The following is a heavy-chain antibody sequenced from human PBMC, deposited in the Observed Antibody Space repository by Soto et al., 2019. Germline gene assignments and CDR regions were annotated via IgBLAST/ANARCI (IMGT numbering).Heavy chain of an antibody. CDR2: INHSGST. D-gene: IGHD3-16*01. V-gene: IGHV4-34*01. CDR3: ARVGYYYYGMDV. Sequence: SETLSLTCAVYGGSFSGYYWSWIRQPPGKGLEWIGEINHSGSTNYNPSLKSRVTISVDTSKNQFSLKLSSVTAADTAVYYCARVGYYYYGMDVWGQGTTVTVSS. CDR1: GGSFSGYY. J-gene: IGHJ6*02.